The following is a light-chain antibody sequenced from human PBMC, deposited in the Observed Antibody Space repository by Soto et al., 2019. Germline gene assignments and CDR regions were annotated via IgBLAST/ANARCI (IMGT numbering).Light chain of an antibody. CDR2: KAS. V-gene: IGKV1-5*03. J-gene: IGKJ1*01. CDR1: QTISSW. Sequence: DIQMTQSPSTLSGSVGDRVTITCRASQTISSWLAWYQQKPGKAPKLLIYKASTLKSGVPSRFSGRRSGTEFTLTISSLQPEDFASYYCLQYNNYLWTFGQGTKVDIK. CDR3: LQYNNYLWT.